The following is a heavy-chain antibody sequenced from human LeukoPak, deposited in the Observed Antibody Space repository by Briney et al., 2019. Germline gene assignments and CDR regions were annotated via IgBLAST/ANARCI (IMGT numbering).Heavy chain of an antibody. V-gene: IGHV3-33*01. CDR2: MWYDGSDK. CDR1: GFSFNTFG. Sequence: PGGSLRLSCAASGFSFNTFGMHWVRQAPGKGLEWVALMWYDGSDKHYAGSVRGRFTISRDNSKNTPYLQMDSLRAEDTAVYYCARYCGGGNCYTGLDSWGQGTLVTVSS. D-gene: IGHD2-15*01. J-gene: IGHJ4*02. CDR3: ARYCGGGNCYTGLDS.